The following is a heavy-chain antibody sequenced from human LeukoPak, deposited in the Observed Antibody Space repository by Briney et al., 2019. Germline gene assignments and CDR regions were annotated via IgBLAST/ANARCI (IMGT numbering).Heavy chain of an antibody. CDR3: ASGWFGELYKLATFDY. D-gene: IGHD3-10*01. Sequence: GGSLRLSCAASGFTFANSAMNWVRQGPEKGLEWVAYIGTSSSFMEYADSVKGRFTISRDNAKNSLCLQMNSLRAEDTAVYYCASGWFGELYKLATFDYWGQGTLVTVSS. V-gene: IGHV3-21*05. CDR2: IGTSSSFM. J-gene: IGHJ4*02. CDR1: GFTFANSA.